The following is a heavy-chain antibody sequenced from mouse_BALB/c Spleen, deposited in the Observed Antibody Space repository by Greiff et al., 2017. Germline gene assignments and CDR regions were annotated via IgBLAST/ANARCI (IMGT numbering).Heavy chain of an antibody. CDR2: ISYDGSN. V-gene: IGHV3-6*02. D-gene: IGHD2-1*01. Sequence: ESGPGLVKPSQSLSLTCSVTGYSITSGYYWNWIRQFPGNKLEWMGYISYDGSNNYNPSLKNRISITRDTSKNQFFLKLNSVTTEDTATYYCARAIYYGNYEGAMDYWGQGTSVTVSS. CDR3: ARAIYYGNYEGAMDY. CDR1: GYSITSGYY. J-gene: IGHJ4*01.